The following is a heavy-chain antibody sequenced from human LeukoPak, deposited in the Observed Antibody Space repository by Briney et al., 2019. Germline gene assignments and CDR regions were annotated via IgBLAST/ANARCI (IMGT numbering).Heavy chain of an antibody. V-gene: IGHV4-59*08. D-gene: IGHD2-2*01. CDR1: GGSLSSYY. J-gene: IGHJ1*01. Sequence: SETLSLTCTVSGGSLSSYYWSWIRQPPGKGLERIGDICYSGSTNYNPSLKSRVTISVDTSKNQFSLKLSSVTAADTAVYYCARHQYCSSTSCYEYFQHWGQGTLVTVSS. CDR3: ARHQYCSSTSCYEYFQH. CDR2: ICYSGST.